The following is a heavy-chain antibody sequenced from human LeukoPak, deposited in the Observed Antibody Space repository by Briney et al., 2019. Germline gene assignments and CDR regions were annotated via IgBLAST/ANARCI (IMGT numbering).Heavy chain of an antibody. CDR1: GYTFTGYY. V-gene: IGHV1-2*02. D-gene: IGHD3-3*02. CDR2: INPNSGGT. CDR3: ARAGRRVLGGTLYYFDY. Sequence: ASVKVSCKASGYTFTGYYMHWVRQAPGQGLEWMGWINPNSGGTNYAQKFQGRVTMTRDTSISTAYMELSRLRSDDTAVYYCARAGRRVLGGTLYYFDYWGQGTLVTVSS. J-gene: IGHJ4*02.